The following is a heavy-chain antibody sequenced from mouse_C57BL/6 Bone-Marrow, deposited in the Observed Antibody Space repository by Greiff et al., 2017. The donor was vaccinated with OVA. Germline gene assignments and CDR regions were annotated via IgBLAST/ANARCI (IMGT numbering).Heavy chain of an antibody. CDR2: IHPNSGST. J-gene: IGHJ3*01. CDR1: GYTFTSYW. CDR3: ARCDYVPTWFAY. D-gene: IGHD2-4*01. V-gene: IGHV1-64*01. Sequence: QVQLQQPGAELVKPGASVKLSCKASGYTFTSYWMHWVKQRPGQGLEWIGMIHPNSGSTNYNEKFKSKATLTVDKSSSTAYMQLSSLTSEDSAVCYCARCDYVPTWFAYWGQGTLVTVSA.